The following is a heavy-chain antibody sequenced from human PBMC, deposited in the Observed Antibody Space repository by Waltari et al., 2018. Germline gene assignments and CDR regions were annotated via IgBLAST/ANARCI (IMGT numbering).Heavy chain of an antibody. CDR3: TRRMMTAIAGGGASDV. CDR2: LYGTATT. V-gene: IGHV4-38-2*01. CDR1: GYSISSAWY. D-gene: IGHD2-21*01. J-gene: IGHJ3*01. Sequence: QVQLQESGPRLVKPSETLSLSCAVSGYSISSAWYWVWMRHLPGKGLEWIGSLYGTATTSYSPSLQSRVTISSDTSTNNFYLNLTSVTAADTATYYCTRRMMTAIAGGGASDVWGQGTLVTVSS.